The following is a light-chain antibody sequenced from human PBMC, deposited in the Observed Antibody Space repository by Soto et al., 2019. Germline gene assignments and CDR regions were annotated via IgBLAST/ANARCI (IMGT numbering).Light chain of an antibody. CDR2: AAS. CDR1: QTISSY. Sequence: DIQMTQSPSSLSASVGDRVTITCRASQTISSYLNWYQQKPGKAPKLLINAASRLQSGVPSRFSGSGSGTDFTLTISSLQPEDFATYYCQQSHGIPYTFGQGTKLEIK. V-gene: IGKV1-39*01. J-gene: IGKJ2*01. CDR3: QQSHGIPYT.